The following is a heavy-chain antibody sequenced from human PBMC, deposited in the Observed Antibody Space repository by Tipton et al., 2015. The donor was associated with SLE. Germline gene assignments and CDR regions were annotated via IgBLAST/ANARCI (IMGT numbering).Heavy chain of an antibody. V-gene: IGHV4-30-4*01. J-gene: IGHJ5*02. CDR2: IYDSGSGST. CDR1: GGSISSGDYY. Sequence: LSLTCTVSGGSISSGDYYWSWIRQPPGKGLEWIGYIYDSGSGSTYYNPSLKSRVTISVDTSKNQFSLRLSSVTAADTAVYYCARGSDFYGSGSSPWGQGTLVTVSS. CDR3: ARGSDFYGSGSSP. D-gene: IGHD3-10*01.